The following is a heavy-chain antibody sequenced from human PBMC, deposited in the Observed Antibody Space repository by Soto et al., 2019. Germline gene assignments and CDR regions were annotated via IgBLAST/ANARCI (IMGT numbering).Heavy chain of an antibody. CDR3: AKERVRDFDG. J-gene: IGHJ4*02. V-gene: IGHV3-9*01. CDR2: ITWNSVGL. CDR1: GFTFDDHA. Sequence: VQLVESGGGLVRPGGSLRLSCAASGFTFDDHAMHWVRQAPGKGLEWISAITWNSVGLDYAASVKGRFTISRDNAKNSLYLQMDNLRPEDTALYYCAKERVRDFDGWGQGTLVTVSS. D-gene: IGHD3-9*01.